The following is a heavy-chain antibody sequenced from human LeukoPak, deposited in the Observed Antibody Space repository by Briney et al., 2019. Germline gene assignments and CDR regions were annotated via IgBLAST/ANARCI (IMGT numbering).Heavy chain of an antibody. CDR3: AKDDAWLQYGN. J-gene: IGHJ4*02. Sequence: GGTLRLSCVASGFTFRSHGMNWVRQAPGKGPEWVSGISPNGVITYYADSVKGRFTISRDNSKGTVYLQMNSLRPEDTAVYYCAKDDAWLQYGNWGRGTLVTVSS. CDR1: GFTFRSHG. D-gene: IGHD5-24*01. V-gene: IGHV3-23*01. CDR2: ISPNGVIT.